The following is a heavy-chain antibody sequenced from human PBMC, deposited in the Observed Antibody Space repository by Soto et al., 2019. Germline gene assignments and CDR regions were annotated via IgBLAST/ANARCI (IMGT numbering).Heavy chain of an antibody. CDR1: GFTFSSYA. V-gene: IGHV3-23*01. Sequence: VGSLRLSCAASGFTFSSYAMSWVRQAPGKGLEWVSAISGSGGSTYYADSVKGRFTISRDNSKNTLYLQMNSLRAEDTAVYYCAKDLVGATSGFDYWGQGTLVTVSS. D-gene: IGHD1-26*01. CDR3: AKDLVGATSGFDY. CDR2: ISGSGGST. J-gene: IGHJ4*02.